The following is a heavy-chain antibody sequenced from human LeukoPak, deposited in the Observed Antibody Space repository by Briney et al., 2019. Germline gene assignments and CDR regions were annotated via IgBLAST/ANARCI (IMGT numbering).Heavy chain of an antibody. CDR3: ARDRPTLTGYYPFDY. Sequence: PGRSLRLSCVASGFAFRNYGMHWVRQAPGKGLQWVAVISFDGSNVYYTDSVKGRFTISRDNSKNTLYLQMNDLRTEDTAVYYCARDRPTLTGYYPFDYWGQGTLVTVSS. CDR2: ISFDGSNV. J-gene: IGHJ4*02. V-gene: IGHV3-30*03. CDR1: GFAFRNYG. D-gene: IGHD3-9*01.